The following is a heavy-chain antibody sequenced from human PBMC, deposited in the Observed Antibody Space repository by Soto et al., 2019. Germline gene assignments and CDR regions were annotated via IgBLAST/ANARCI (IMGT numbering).Heavy chain of an antibody. Sequence: ASVKVSCKTSGYPFTGHYIHWLRQAPGQGFEWMGWISNSGSTKYAQNFQGRVTMTRDTSITTAYMELKGLKSDDTAVYYCARGGSWYAFWGQGTQVTVSS. V-gene: IGHV1-2*02. D-gene: IGHD6-13*01. CDR3: ARGGSWYAF. CDR2: ISNSGST. CDR1: GYPFTGHY. J-gene: IGHJ4*02.